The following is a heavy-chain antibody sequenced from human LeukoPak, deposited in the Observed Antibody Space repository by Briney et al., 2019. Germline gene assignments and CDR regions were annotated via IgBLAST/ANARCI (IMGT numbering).Heavy chain of an antibody. J-gene: IGHJ5*02. D-gene: IGHD3-22*01. V-gene: IGHV4-34*01. CDR2: INHSGST. CDR1: GGSFSGYY. CDR3: ARAKVDYDSNGNWFDP. Sequence: PSETLSLTCAVYGGSFSGYYWSWIRQPPGKGLEWIGEINHSGSTNYNPSLKSRVTISVDTSKNQFSLRLSSVTAADTAVYYCARAKVDYDSNGNWFDPWGQGTLVTVSS.